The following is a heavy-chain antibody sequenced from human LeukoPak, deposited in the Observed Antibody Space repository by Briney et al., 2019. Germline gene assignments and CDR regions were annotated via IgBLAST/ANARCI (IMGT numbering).Heavy chain of an antibody. D-gene: IGHD6-19*01. CDR3: ARTRQRSSGCFDP. V-gene: IGHV1-2*02. CDR2: INPNSGGT. J-gene: IGHJ5*02. Sequence: ASVKVSCKASGGTFSSYAISWVRQAPGQGLEWMGWINPNSGGTNYAQKFQGRVTMTRDTSISTAYMELSRLRSDDTAVYYCARTRQRSSGCFDPWGQGTLVTVSS. CDR1: GGTFSSYA.